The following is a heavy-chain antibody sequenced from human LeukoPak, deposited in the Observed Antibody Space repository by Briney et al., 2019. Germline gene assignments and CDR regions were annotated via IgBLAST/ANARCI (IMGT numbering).Heavy chain of an antibody. CDR3: ARDAYYYGSGSYYY. Sequence: ASVKVSCKASGYIFTGYYMHWVRQAPGQGLEWMGWINPNSGGTNYAQKFQGRVTMTRDTSISTAYMELSRLRSDDTAVYHCARDAYYYGSGSYYYWGQGTLVTVSS. J-gene: IGHJ4*02. D-gene: IGHD3-10*01. CDR2: INPNSGGT. V-gene: IGHV1-2*02. CDR1: GYIFTGYY.